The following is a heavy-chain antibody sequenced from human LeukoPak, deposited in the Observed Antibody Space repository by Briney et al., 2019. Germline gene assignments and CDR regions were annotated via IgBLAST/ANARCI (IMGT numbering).Heavy chain of an antibody. J-gene: IGHJ4*02. Sequence: PGQSLRLSCAGSGLTLSKAYMRWVRQAAGKGLELVGHIKSQADGGTAEYAAPVKGRFSISRDDPENTLYLQMNSLKSEDTAVYYCTPGHYSSLWGQGTLVTVSS. CDR1: GLTLSKAY. CDR3: TPGHYSSL. D-gene: IGHD6-13*01. CDR2: IKSQADGGTA. V-gene: IGHV3-15*01.